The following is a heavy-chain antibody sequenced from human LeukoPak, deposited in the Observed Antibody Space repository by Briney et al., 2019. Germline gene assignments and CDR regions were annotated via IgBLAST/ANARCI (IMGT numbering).Heavy chain of an antibody. CDR3: AKNGGSQCYSHLDS. CDR2: TSGSGGST. D-gene: IGHD2-15*01. V-gene: IGHV3-23*01. Sequence: GGSLRLSCAASGFTFSSYAMSWVRQAPGKGLEWVSGTSGSGGSTYCAGSVKGRFTISRDNSKNTLYLQMNSLRVEDTAVYYCAKNGGSQCYSHLDSWGQGTLVTVSS. J-gene: IGHJ4*02. CDR1: GFTFSSYA.